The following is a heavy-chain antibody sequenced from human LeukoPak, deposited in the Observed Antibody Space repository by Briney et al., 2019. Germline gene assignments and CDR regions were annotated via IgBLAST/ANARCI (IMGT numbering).Heavy chain of an antibody. J-gene: IGHJ4*02. CDR3: ARGLGIAVARDLFDY. CDR2: INPNSGGT. V-gene: IGHV1-2*02. Sequence: ASVKVSFKASGYTFTGYYMHWVRQAPGQGLEGMGWINPNSGGTNYAQKFQGRVTMTRDTSISTAYMELSRLRSDDTAVYYCARGLGIAVARDLFDYWGQGTLVTVSS. CDR1: GYTFTGYY. D-gene: IGHD6-19*01.